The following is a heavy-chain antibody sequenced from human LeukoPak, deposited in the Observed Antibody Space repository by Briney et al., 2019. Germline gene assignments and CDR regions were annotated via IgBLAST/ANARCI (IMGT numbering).Heavy chain of an antibody. D-gene: IGHD6-19*01. Sequence: VASVNVSCKASGYTFTSYAMNWVRQAPGQGLEWMGWINTNTGNPTYAQGFTGRFVFSLDTSVSTAYLQISSLKAEDTAVYYCARDPNSSGWYFLDYWGQGTLVTVSS. V-gene: IGHV7-4-1*02. J-gene: IGHJ4*02. CDR1: GYTFTSYA. CDR2: INTNTGNP. CDR3: ARDPNSSGWYFLDY.